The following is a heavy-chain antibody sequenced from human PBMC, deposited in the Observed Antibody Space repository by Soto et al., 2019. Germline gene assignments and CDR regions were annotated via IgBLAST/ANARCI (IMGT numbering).Heavy chain of an antibody. CDR3: ARSVQLWTPFDY. D-gene: IGHD5-18*01. Sequence: QVQLQQWGAGLLKPSETLSLTCAVYGGSFSGYYWSWVRQPPGKGLEWIGEINHSGKTNYNPSLRSRISISVDTSKNQFSLKLNSITAADTAMYYCARSVQLWTPFDYCGQGTLVTVSS. J-gene: IGHJ4*02. CDR2: INHSGKT. CDR1: GGSFSGYY. V-gene: IGHV4-34*01.